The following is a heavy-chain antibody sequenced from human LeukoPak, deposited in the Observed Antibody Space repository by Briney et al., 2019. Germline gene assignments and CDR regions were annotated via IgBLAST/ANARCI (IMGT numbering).Heavy chain of an antibody. V-gene: IGHV4-34*01. CDR3: ARQGGIAAAGNFDY. J-gene: IGHJ4*02. Sequence: SETLSLTCAVYGGSFSGYYWSWIRQPPGKGLEWFGEINHSGSTNYNPSLKSRVTISVDTSKNQFSLKLSSVTAADTAVYYCARQGGIAAAGNFDYWGQGTLVTVSS. D-gene: IGHD6-13*01. CDR1: GGSFSGYY. CDR2: INHSGST.